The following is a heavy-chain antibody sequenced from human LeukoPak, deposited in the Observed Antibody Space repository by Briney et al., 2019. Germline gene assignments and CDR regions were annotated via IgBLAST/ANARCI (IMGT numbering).Heavy chain of an antibody. V-gene: IGHV3-74*01. Sequence: GGSLRLSCAASGFTFSSYWMHRVRQAPGKGLVWVSRISDGGSTTTYADSVKGRFTISRDNAKNTLYLQMNGLRAEDTAVYYCSRSAYYDGSGNYYDYWGQGTLVTVSS. D-gene: IGHD3-22*01. CDR2: ISDGGSTT. CDR3: SRSAYYDGSGNYYDY. J-gene: IGHJ4*02. CDR1: GFTFSSYW.